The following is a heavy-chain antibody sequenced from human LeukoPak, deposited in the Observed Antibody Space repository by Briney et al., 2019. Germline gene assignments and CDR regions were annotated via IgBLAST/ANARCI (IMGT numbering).Heavy chain of an antibody. D-gene: IGHD2-15*01. CDR3: AKGRCSGVGCDSFHS. CDR2: ISDDSSFT. J-gene: IGHJ4*02. V-gene: IGHV3-23*01. CDR1: GLRFRSYA. Sequence: GGSLRLSCVASGLRFRSYAMNWVRQAPGKGLECVSTISDDSSFTYYADSVKGRSAISRDDSKNTLYLQMDNLKVEDTAVYYCAKGRCSGVGCDSFHSWGQGALVTVSS.